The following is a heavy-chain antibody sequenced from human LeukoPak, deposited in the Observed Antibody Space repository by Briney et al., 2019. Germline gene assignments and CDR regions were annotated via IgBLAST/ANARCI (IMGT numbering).Heavy chain of an antibody. CDR2: ISYDGSNK. CDR3: AREKEDTAMVNPIDY. V-gene: IGHV3-30*03. Sequence: PGGSLRLSCAASGFTFSSYGMHWVRQAPGKGLEWVAVISYDGSNKYYADSVKGRFTISRDNSKNTLYLQMNSLRAEDTAVYYCAREKEDTAMVNPIDYWGQGTLVTVSS. J-gene: IGHJ4*02. D-gene: IGHD5-18*01. CDR1: GFTFSSYG.